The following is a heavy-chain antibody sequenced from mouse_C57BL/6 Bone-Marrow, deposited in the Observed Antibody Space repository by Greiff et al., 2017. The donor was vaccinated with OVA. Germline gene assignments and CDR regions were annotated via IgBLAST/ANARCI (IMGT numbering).Heavy chain of an antibody. J-gene: IGHJ2*01. CDR2: ISSGGDYI. D-gene: IGHD1-1*01. V-gene: IGHV5-9-1*02. Sequence: EVQLVESGEGLVKPGGSLKLSCAASGFTFSSYAMSWVRQTPEKRLEWVAYISSGGDYIYYADTVKGRFTISRDNARNTLYLQMSSLKSEDTAMYYCTREGNYYGSSYGYFDYWGQGTTLTVSS. CDR1: GFTFSSYA. CDR3: TREGNYYGSSYGYFDY.